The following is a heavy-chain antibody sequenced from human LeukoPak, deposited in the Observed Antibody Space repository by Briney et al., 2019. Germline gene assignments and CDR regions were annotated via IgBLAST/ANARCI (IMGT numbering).Heavy chain of an antibody. D-gene: IGHD2-2*01. J-gene: IGHJ5*02. CDR2: INPNSGGT. CDR3: ARALRSTNNWIDP. Sequence: WASVKVSCKASGYTFTGYYMHWVRQAPGQGLEWMGWINPNSGGTNYAQKFQGRVTMTRDTSISTAYMELSRLRSDDTAVYYCARALRSTNNWIDPWGQGTLVTVSS. V-gene: IGHV1-2*02. CDR1: GYTFTGYY.